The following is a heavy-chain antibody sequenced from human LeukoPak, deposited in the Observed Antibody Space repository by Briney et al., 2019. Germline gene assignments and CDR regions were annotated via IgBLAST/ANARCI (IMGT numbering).Heavy chain of an antibody. CDR2: INTDGTVT. CDR1: GFTFSKHW. J-gene: IGHJ4*02. Sequence: GGSLRLSCAASGFTFSKHWMLWVRHAPGKGLESVSRINTDGTVTTYADSVKGRFTVSRDNADNTMFLQMNSVRDEDTAVYYCATKQWLAPPPDSWGQGTPVTVSS. V-gene: IGHV3-74*01. D-gene: IGHD6-19*01. CDR3: ATKQWLAPPPDS.